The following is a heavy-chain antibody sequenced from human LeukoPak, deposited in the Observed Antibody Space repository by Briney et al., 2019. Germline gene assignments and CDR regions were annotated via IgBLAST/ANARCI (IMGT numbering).Heavy chain of an antibody. D-gene: IGHD5-24*01. V-gene: IGHV3-23*01. CDR1: GFTFSRHG. Sequence: GGSLRLSCVASGFTFSRHGMNWVRQAPAKGLEWVSGISPSGDIKYYVDSVKGRFTVSRDNSKNTPYLQINSLRDEDTAVYYCAKDDAWLQYNDWGQGTLVTVSS. J-gene: IGHJ4*02. CDR3: AKDDAWLQYND. CDR2: ISPSGDIK.